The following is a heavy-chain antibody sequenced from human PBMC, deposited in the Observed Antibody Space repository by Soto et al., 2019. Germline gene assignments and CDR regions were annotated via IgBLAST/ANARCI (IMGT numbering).Heavy chain of an antibody. Sequence: QVQLQESGPGLVKPSETLSLTCTVSGGSISSYYWSWIRQPPGKGLEWIGYIYYSGSTNYNPSLKSRVTISVDTSKNQFSLKLSSVTAADTAVYYCARDEGDYYGSGSYHWFDPWGQGTLVTVSS. CDR3: ARDEGDYYGSGSYHWFDP. CDR1: GGSISSYY. D-gene: IGHD3-10*01. V-gene: IGHV4-59*01. CDR2: IYYSGST. J-gene: IGHJ5*02.